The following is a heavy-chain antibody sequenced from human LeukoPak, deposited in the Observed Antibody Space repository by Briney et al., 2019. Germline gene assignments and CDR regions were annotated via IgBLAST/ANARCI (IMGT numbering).Heavy chain of an antibody. Sequence: GESLKISCKGSGYSFTSYWIGWVRQMPGKGLEWMGIIYPGDSDTRYSPSFQGQVTISADKSISTAYLQWSSLKASDTAMYYCARHEGVHLANDYDYVWGSYRYTGSFDYWGQGTLVTVSS. D-gene: IGHD3-16*02. V-gene: IGHV5-51*01. CDR3: ARHEGVHLANDYDYVWGSYRYTGSFDY. CDR2: IYPGDSDT. J-gene: IGHJ4*02. CDR1: GYSFTSYW.